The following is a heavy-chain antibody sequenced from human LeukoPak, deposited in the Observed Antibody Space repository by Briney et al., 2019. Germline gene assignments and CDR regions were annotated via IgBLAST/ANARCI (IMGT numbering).Heavy chain of an antibody. CDR3: ASLWFGELSDFDY. Sequence: PGGSLRLSCAASGFTFSSYSMNWVRQAPGKGLEWVAVISYDGSNKYYADSVKGRFTISRDNSKNTLHLQMNSLRAEDTAVYYCASLWFGELSDFDYWGQGTLVTVSS. V-gene: IGHV3-30*03. CDR2: ISYDGSNK. J-gene: IGHJ4*02. D-gene: IGHD3-10*01. CDR1: GFTFSSYS.